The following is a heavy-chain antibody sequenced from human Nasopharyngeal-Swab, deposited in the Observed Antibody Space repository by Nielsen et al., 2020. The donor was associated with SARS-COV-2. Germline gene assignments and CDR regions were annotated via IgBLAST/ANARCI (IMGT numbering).Heavy chain of an antibody. CDR2: IFSNDEK. CDR1: GFSLSNATMG. J-gene: IGHJ6*02. CDR3: ARIPRVSSVFGYYYYGMDV. Sequence: SGPTLVKPTETLTLTCTVSGFSLSNATMGVSWIRQPPGKALEWLAHIFSNDEKSYSTSLKSRLTISKDNSKSQVVLTMTNMDPVDTATYYCARIPRVSSVFGYYYYGMDVWGQGTTVTVSS. D-gene: IGHD3-10*01. V-gene: IGHV2-26*01.